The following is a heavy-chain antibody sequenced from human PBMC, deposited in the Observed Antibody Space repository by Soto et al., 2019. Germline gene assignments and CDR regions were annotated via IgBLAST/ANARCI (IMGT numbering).Heavy chain of an antibody. CDR1: GYTFTSYG. D-gene: IGHD3-22*01. V-gene: IGHV1-18*01. CDR3: ARHDYYDSSGYSSA. J-gene: IGHJ5*02. Sequence: ASVKVSCKASGYTFTSYGISWVRQAPGQGLEWMGWISAYNGNTNYAQKLQGRVTMTTDTSTSTAYMELRSLRSDDTAVYYCARHDYYDSSGYSSAWGQGTLVTVSS. CDR2: ISAYNGNT.